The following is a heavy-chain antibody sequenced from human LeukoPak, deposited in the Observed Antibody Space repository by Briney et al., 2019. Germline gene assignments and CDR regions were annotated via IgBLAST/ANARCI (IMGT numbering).Heavy chain of an antibody. Sequence: SETLSLTCTVSGGSISSYYWSWIRQPPGKGLEWIGYIYYSGSTNYNPSLKSRVTISVDTSKNQFSLKLSSVTAADTAVYYCARASGYDFWGGYYIEEVGYYYGMDVWGQGTTVTVSS. CDR2: IYYSGST. J-gene: IGHJ6*02. CDR1: GGSISSYY. V-gene: IGHV4-59*01. D-gene: IGHD3-3*01. CDR3: ARASGYDFWGGYYIEEVGYYYGMDV.